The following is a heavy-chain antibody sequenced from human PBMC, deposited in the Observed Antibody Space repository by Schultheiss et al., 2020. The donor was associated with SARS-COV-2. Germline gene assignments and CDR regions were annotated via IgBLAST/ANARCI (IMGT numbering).Heavy chain of an antibody. CDR3: ARAPYRGSYFPPVGFDF. CDR2: ISGSGGST. CDR1: GFTFSSYA. J-gene: IGHJ4*02. Sequence: GESLKISCAASGFTFSSYAMSWVRQAPGKGLEWVSAISGSGGSTYYADSVKGRFTISRDNSKNTLYLQMNSLRAEDTAVYYCARAPYRGSYFPPVGFDFWGQGTPVTVSS. V-gene: IGHV3-23*01. D-gene: IGHD1-26*01.